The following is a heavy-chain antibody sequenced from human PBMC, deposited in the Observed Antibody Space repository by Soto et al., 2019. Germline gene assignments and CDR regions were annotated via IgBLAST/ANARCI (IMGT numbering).Heavy chain of an antibody. CDR2: MYYSETT. CDR3: ARANSSTWYKLEYKWFDP. CDR1: GASINDFY. D-gene: IGHD6-13*01. J-gene: IGHJ5*02. V-gene: IGHV4-59*01. Sequence: PSETLSLTCTVSGASINDFYWSWIRQTPGKGLEWVGFMYYSETTKYNPSLKGRVNMSLDTSKNQVSLHLKPVTAADTAVYYCARANSSTWYKLEYKWFDPWGQGTQVTVSS.